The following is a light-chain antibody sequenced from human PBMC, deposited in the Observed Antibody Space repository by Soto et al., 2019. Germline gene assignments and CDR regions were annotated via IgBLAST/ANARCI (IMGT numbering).Light chain of an antibody. V-gene: IGLV1-40*01. J-gene: IGLJ2*01. CDR3: QSYDSSLSGSRV. Sequence: QSVLTQPPSVSGAPGQRVTISCTGSRSNIGAGSDVHWYQQLPGTAPKLLIYNNINRPSGVPDRFSGSKSGTSASLAITGLQAEDEADYYCQSYDSSLSGSRVFGGGTQLTVL. CDR1: RSNIGAGSD. CDR2: NNI.